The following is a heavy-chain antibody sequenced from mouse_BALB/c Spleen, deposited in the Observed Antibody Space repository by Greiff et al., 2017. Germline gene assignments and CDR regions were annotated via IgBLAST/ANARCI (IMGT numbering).Heavy chain of an antibody. D-gene: IGHD1-1*01. CDR3: ARVGFRYGSSSFDY. V-gene: IGHV1S81*02. CDR1: GYTFTSYY. Sequence: QVQLQQPGAELVKPGASVKLSCKASGYTFTSYYMYWVKQRPGQGLEWIGGINPSNGGTNFNEKFKSKATLTVDKSSSTAYMQLSSLTSEDSAVYYCARVGFRYGSSSFDYWGQGTTLTVSS. CDR2: INPSNGGT. J-gene: IGHJ2*01.